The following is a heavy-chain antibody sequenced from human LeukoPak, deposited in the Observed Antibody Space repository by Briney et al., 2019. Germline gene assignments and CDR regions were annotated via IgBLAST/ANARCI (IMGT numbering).Heavy chain of an antibody. CDR1: GFTFSSYA. CDR3: AKPLEKYTYGGNFDY. V-gene: IGHV3-23*01. CDR2: ISSSADST. D-gene: IGHD4-23*01. J-gene: IGHJ4*02. Sequence: GGSLRLSCEASGFTFSSYAMSWVRQAPGKGLAWVSVISSSADSTYYADSVKGRFTISRDNSKNTLYLQMNNLRAEDTAVYYWAKPLEKYTYGGNFDYWGQGLLITVS.